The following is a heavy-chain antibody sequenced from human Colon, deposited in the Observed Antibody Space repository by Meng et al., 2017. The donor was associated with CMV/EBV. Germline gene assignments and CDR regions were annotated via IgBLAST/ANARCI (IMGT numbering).Heavy chain of an antibody. Sequence: ASVKVSCKASGSTFTRYYMNWVRQAPGLGLEWMGIINPSGGSTTYAQKFQGRVTMTRDTSTSTFYVELSGLRSDDTAVYYCARGRFDYNDYTILDSWGQGTLVTVSS. CDR2: INPSGGST. CDR3: ARGRFDYNDYTILDS. D-gene: IGHD4-11*01. CDR1: GSTFTRYY. J-gene: IGHJ4*02. V-gene: IGHV1-46*01.